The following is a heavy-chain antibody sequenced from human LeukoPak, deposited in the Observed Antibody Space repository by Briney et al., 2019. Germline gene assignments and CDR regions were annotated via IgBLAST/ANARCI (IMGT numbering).Heavy chain of an antibody. J-gene: IGHJ1*01. Sequence: GGSLRLSCAASGFTFSDYYMSWIRQAPGKGLEWISYISSSGSTIYYADSVKGRFTISRDNAKNSLYLQMNSLRAEDTAVYYCARGDQYQLLFPEYFQHWGQGTLVTVSS. CDR1: GFTFSDYY. V-gene: IGHV3-11*04. CDR2: ISSSGSTI. D-gene: IGHD2-2*01. CDR3: ARGDQYQLLFPEYFQH.